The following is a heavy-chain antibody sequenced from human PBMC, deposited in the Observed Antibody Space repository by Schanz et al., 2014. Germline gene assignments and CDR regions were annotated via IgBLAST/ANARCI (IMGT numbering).Heavy chain of an antibody. CDR3: AKDLDANYFDY. V-gene: IGHV3-21*01. J-gene: IGHJ4*02. CDR2: ISYGTSYI. CDR1: GFTFSIYA. D-gene: IGHD1-1*01. Sequence: EVQLVESGGGLVQPGGSLRLSCSASGFTFSIYAMHWVRQAPGKGLEWVSSISYGTSYIYYAESVKGRFTISRDNAKNSLYLQMNGLRAEDTAVYYCAKDLDANYFDYWGQGILVTVSS.